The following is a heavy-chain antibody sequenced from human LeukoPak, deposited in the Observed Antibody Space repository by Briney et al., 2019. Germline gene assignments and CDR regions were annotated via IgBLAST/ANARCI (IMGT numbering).Heavy chain of an antibody. Sequence: PSETLSLTCAVSGASVSTGGYSWSWIRQPPGKALEWIGYIYHSGSTYYNPSLKSRVTISVDGSRNQFSLKLSSVTAADTAVYYCARDRQTYYDFWSGYYEYYYYYMDVWGKGTTVTVSS. CDR2: IYHSGST. CDR3: ARDRQTYYDFWSGYYEYYYYYMDV. CDR1: GASVSTGGYS. D-gene: IGHD3-3*01. V-gene: IGHV4-30-2*01. J-gene: IGHJ6*03.